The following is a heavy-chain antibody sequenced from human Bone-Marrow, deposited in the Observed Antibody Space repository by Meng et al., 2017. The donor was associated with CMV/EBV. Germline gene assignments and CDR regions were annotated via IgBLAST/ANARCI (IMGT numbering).Heavy chain of an antibody. Sequence: GGSLRLSCAASGFTFSSYAMHWVRQAPGKGLEWVAVIWYDGSNKYYADSVKGRFTISRDNSKSTLYLQMNSLRAEDTAVYYCAKGGLYSGSYIHGDWGQGTLVTVSS. V-gene: IGHV3-33*06. CDR3: AKGGLYSGSYIHGD. CDR2: IWYDGSNK. D-gene: IGHD1-26*01. J-gene: IGHJ4*02. CDR1: GFTFSSYA.